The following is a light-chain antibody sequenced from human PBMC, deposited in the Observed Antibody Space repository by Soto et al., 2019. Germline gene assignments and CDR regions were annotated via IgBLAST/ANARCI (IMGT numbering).Light chain of an antibody. CDR1: SSDVGSYNL. J-gene: IGLJ1*01. V-gene: IGLV2-23*01. CDR2: EGG. Sequence: QSALTQPASVSGSPGQSITISCTGTSSDVGSYNLVSWYQQHPGKAPKLMIYEGGKRPSGVSDRFSGSKSGNTASLTISGLQAEDDADYYCCSYAGSSTYVFGNGTKVTVL. CDR3: CSYAGSSTYV.